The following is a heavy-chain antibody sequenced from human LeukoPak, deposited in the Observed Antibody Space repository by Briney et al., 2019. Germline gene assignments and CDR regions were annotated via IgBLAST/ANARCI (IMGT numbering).Heavy chain of an antibody. D-gene: IGHD5-18*01. V-gene: IGHV4-4*07. CDR1: GGSISNFY. CDR3: ARETALRLDY. Sequence: PSETLSLTCTVSGGSISNFYWSWIRQPAGEGLEWIGHIYFTGSTNYNPSLKSRVTMSVDTSRNQFSLRLNFMTAADTAVYFCARETALRLDYWGQGTLVTVSS. CDR2: IYFTGST. J-gene: IGHJ4*02.